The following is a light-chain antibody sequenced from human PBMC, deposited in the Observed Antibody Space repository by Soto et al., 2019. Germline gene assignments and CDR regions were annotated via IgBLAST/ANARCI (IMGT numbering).Light chain of an antibody. Sequence: DVVLTQSPLSLPVTLGQPASISCRSSQTLVYSDGNIYLNWFHQRPGQSPRRLIYKVSDRDSGVPDRFSGSGSGTDFTLKVSRVEAGDVGVYFCMQGTHWPRTFGQVTKVEIK. CDR3: MQGTHWPRT. J-gene: IGKJ1*01. CDR2: KVS. V-gene: IGKV2-30*01. CDR1: QTLVYSDGNIY.